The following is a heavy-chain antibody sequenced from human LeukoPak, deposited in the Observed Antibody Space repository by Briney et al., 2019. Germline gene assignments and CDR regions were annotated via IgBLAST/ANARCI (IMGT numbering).Heavy chain of an antibody. CDR2: ISAYNGNT. V-gene: IGHV1-18*01. CDR1: GYIFTRYG. CDR3: ARERSMIADLDGFDI. Sequence: ASVKVSCKTSGYIFTRYGISWVRQAPGRGLEWMGWISAYNGNTNYAQKLQGRVTMTTDTSTSTAYMELRSLRSDDAAVFYCARERSMIADLDGFDIWGQGTMVTVSS. D-gene: IGHD2-21*01. J-gene: IGHJ3*02.